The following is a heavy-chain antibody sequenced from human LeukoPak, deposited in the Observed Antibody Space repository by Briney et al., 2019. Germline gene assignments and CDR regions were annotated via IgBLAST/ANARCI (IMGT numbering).Heavy chain of an antibody. D-gene: IGHD2-2*01. Sequence: PSETLSLTCTVSGVSISSFCWSWIRQPATKGLEWIGRVCNSGNTNYNPPLRSRVIMSIDTSKNQLSLDLSSVTAADTAVYHCARGEAVPAAMGDLFDYWGQGTLVTVSS. V-gene: IGHV4-4*07. CDR2: VCNSGNT. CDR3: ARGEAVPAAMGDLFDY. CDR1: GVSISSFC. J-gene: IGHJ4*02.